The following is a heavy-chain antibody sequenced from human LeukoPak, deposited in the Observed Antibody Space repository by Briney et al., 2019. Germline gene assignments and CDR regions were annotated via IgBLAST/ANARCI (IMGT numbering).Heavy chain of an antibody. CDR2: INPLSGGT. CDR3: ARGEVPAAMCSGGDCYLFDS. J-gene: IGHJ4*02. D-gene: IGHD2-21*02. Sequence: RASVKVSCKASGYTFIGYSIHWVRQTPGQGLEWMCRINPLSGGTNYAQKFQGRVTMTTNTSFRTADMELSRLRSDDTAVYYCARGEVPAAMCSGGDCYLFDSWGQGTMVSVSS. V-gene: IGHV1-2*06. CDR1: GYTFIGYS.